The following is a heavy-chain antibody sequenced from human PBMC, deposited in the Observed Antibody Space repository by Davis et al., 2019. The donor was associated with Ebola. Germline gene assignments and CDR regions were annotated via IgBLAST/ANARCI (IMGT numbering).Heavy chain of an antibody. CDR1: GFAFGDYW. V-gene: IGHV3-7*03. Sequence: GESLKISCAASGFAFGDYWMSWVRQAPGKGLEWVAHIKEDGGVKSYVDSVKGRFTISRDNAKNSLYLQIYSLRAEDTAVYYCARNKLGVIGFDIWGQGTMVTVSS. CDR2: IKEDGGVK. CDR3: ARNKLGVIGFDI. J-gene: IGHJ3*02. D-gene: IGHD3-10*01.